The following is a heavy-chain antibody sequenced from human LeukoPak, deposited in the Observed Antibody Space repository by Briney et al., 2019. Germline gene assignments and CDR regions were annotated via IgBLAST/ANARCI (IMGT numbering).Heavy chain of an antibody. CDR1: GFAFPTYA. CDR2: IRVSDGAR. CDR3: AKEPRWEQLHSFDI. Sequence: GGSLGLSCVASGFAFPTYAMMWVRQVPGKGLEWVSSIRVSDGARFYADSVKGRFTMSRDNPKNTLFLQMNSLRPEDTAVYYCAKEPRWEQLHSFDIWGQGTTVTVSS. D-gene: IGHD1/OR15-1a*01. J-gene: IGHJ3*02. V-gene: IGHV3-23*01.